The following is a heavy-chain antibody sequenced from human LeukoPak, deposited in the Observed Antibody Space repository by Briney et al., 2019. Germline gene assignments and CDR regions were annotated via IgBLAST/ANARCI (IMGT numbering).Heavy chain of an antibody. Sequence: GGSLRLSCAASGFTFSGSAMHWVRQASGKGLEWVGRIRSKANSYATAYAASVKGGFTISRDDSKNTAYLQMNSLRAEDTAVYYCAKDHYGYFDYWGQGTLVTVSS. V-gene: IGHV3-73*01. CDR1: GFTFSGSA. CDR3: AKDHYGYFDY. J-gene: IGHJ4*02. D-gene: IGHD4-17*01. CDR2: IRSKANSYAT.